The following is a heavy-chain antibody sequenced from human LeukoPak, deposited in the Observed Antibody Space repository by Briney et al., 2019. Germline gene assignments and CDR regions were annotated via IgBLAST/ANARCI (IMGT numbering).Heavy chain of an antibody. Sequence: GGSLRLSCAASGFTFSSYWMHWVRQAPGKGLVWVSRINSDGSSTSYADSVKGRFTISRDNAKNTLYLQMNSLRAEDTAVYYCARGGVDYYDSSGYLKVDYWGQGTLVTVSS. D-gene: IGHD3-22*01. CDR1: GFTFSSYW. J-gene: IGHJ4*02. V-gene: IGHV3-74*01. CDR2: INSDGSST. CDR3: ARGGVDYYDSSGYLKVDY.